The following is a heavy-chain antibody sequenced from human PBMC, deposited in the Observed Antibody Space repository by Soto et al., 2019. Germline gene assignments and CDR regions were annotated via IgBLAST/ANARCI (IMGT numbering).Heavy chain of an antibody. V-gene: IGHV4-34*01. J-gene: IGHJ4*02. CDR1: GGSFDCYH. CDR2: IHHSGST. Sequence: SETLSLTCALYGGSFDCYHWSWIRQSPGKGLEWIGEIHHSGSTKYNPSLKSRVSLSVDTSTKQFSLKMTSMTAADRGVYYCARGVDSWSGYLFWGQGTPVTVSS. CDR3: ARGVDSWSGYLF. D-gene: IGHD3-3*01.